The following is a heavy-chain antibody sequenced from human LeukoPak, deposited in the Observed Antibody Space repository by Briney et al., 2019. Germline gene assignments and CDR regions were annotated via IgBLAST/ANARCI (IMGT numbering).Heavy chain of an antibody. V-gene: IGHV4-59*01. Sequence: SETLSLTCTVSGGSISSYYWSWIRQPPGKGLEWIGYIYYSGSTNYNPSLKSRVTISVDTSKNQFSLKLSSVTAADTAVYYCARQLAVDVYNWFDPWGQGTLVTVSS. D-gene: IGHD6-19*01. J-gene: IGHJ5*02. CDR2: IYYSGST. CDR1: GGSISSYY. CDR3: ARQLAVDVYNWFDP.